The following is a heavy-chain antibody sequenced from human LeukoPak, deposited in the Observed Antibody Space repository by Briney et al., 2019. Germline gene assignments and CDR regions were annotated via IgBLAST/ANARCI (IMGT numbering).Heavy chain of an antibody. CDR2: INPNSGGT. CDR1: GYTFTGYY. J-gene: IGHJ3*02. D-gene: IGHD2-21*02. Sequence: ASVTVSCKASGYTFTGYYMHWVRQAPGQGLEWMGWINPNSGGTNYAQKFQGWVTMTRDTSISTAYMELSRLRSDDTAVYYCARVQGDGDDAFDIWGQGTMVTVSS. CDR3: ARVQGDGDDAFDI. V-gene: IGHV1-2*04.